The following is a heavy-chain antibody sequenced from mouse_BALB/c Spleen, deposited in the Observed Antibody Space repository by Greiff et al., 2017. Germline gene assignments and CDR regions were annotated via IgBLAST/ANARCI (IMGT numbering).Heavy chain of an antibody. J-gene: IGHJ3*01. V-gene: IGHV1-15*01. CDR3: TRAGWDEWFAY. CDR1: GYTFTDYE. D-gene: IGHD4-1*01. Sequence: QVHVKQSGAELVRPGASVTLSCKASGYTFTDYEMHWVKQTPVHGLEWIGAIDPETGGTAYNQKFKGKATLTADKSSSTAYMELRSLTSEDSAVYYCTRAGWDEWFAYWGQGTLVTVSA. CDR2: IDPETGGT.